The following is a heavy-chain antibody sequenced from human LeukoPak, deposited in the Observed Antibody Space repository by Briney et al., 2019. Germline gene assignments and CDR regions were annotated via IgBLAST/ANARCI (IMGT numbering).Heavy chain of an antibody. V-gene: IGHV4-34*01. J-gene: IGHJ3*01. CDR3: AREVATSYYDSGAYYRQTEAFDF. CDR2: INHSGST. D-gene: IGHD3-22*01. Sequence: PSETLSLTCAVYGGSFSGYYWSWIRQPPGKGLEWIGEINHSGSTNYNPSLKSRVTISVDTSKNQFSLNLNSVIAADTAVYYCAREVATSYYDSGAYYRQTEAFDFWGQGKMVTVSS. CDR1: GGSFSGYY.